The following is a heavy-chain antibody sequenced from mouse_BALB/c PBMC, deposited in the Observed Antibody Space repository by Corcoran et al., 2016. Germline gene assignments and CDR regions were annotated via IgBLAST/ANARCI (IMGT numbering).Heavy chain of an antibody. J-gene: IGHJ3*01. D-gene: IGHD2-14*01. CDR3: ARAYYRYESPWFAY. Sequence: QIQLVQSGPELKKPGETVKISCKASGYTFTNYGMNWVKQAPGKGLKWMGWINTNTGEPTYAEEFKGRFAFSLETSASTAYLQINNLKNEDTATYFCARAYYRYESPWFAYWGQGTLVTVS. CDR2: INTNTGEP. V-gene: IGHV9-3*02. CDR1: GYTFTNYG.